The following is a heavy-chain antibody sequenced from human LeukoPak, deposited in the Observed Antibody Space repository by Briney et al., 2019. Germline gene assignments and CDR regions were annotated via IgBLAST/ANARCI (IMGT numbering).Heavy chain of an antibody. Sequence: GGSLRLSCTASGFAFDEHGMSSVRQVPGKGLEWVSGINWSGGSKGYEDPLRGRFTISRDNDKDSLYLQMDSLRAEDTALYYCGRAPITSPFYFDSWGQGTLVTVSS. CDR1: GFAFDEHG. CDR2: INWSGGSK. V-gene: IGHV3-20*04. CDR3: GRAPITSPFYFDS. J-gene: IGHJ4*02. D-gene: IGHD2-2*01.